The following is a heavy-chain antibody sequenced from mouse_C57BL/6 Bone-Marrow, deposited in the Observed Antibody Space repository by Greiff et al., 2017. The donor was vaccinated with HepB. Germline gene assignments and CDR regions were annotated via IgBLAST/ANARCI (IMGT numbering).Heavy chain of an antibody. CDR1: GYTFTSYW. V-gene: IGHV1-64*01. CDR3: AAGYYGSSYDYFDY. CDR2: IHPNSGST. J-gene: IGHJ2*01. Sequence: VQLQQPGAELVKPGASVKLSCKASGYTFTSYWMHWVKQRPGQGLEWIGMIHPNSGSTNYNEKFKSKATLTVDKSSSTAYMQLSSLTSEDSAVYYCAAGYYGSSYDYFDYWGQGTTLTVSS. D-gene: IGHD1-1*01.